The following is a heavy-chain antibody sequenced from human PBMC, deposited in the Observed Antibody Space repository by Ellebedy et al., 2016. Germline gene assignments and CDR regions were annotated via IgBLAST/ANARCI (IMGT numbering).Heavy chain of an antibody. V-gene: IGHV1-46*02. J-gene: IGHJ4*02. CDR2: INPSGSST. D-gene: IGHD5-24*01. Sequence: ASVKVSCKASAYTFNGYYIHWVRQAPGQGLEWMAIINPSGSSTTYAQKFQGRVTMTRDTPTSTVYMEVSSLRSEDTAVYYCARDRRDGYNFWGFDYWGQGTLVTVSS. CDR3: ARDRRDGYNFWGFDY. CDR1: AYTFNGYY.